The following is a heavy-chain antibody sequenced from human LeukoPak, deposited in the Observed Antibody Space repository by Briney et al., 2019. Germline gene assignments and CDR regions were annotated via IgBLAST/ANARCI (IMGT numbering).Heavy chain of an antibody. CDR3: ARGLRRLLWFGELSPSKPKFDY. CDR1: GFTVSSNY. D-gene: IGHD3-10*01. CDR2: INHSGST. J-gene: IGHJ4*02. V-gene: IGHV4-34*01. Sequence: PGGSLRLSCAASGFTVSSNYMSWVRQPPGKGLEWIGEINHSGSTNYNPSLKSRVTISVDTSKNQFSLKLSSVTAADTAVYYCARGLRRLLWFGELSPSKPKFDYWGQGTLVTVSS.